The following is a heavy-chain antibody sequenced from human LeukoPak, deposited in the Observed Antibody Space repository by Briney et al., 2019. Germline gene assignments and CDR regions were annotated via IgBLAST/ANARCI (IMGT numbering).Heavy chain of an antibody. D-gene: IGHD3-10*01. V-gene: IGHV3-48*03. CDR2: ISSSGSTI. CDR1: GFTFSSYE. J-gene: IGHJ4*02. Sequence: GGSLRLSCAASGFTFSSYEMNWVRQAPGKGLEWASYISSSGSTIYYADSVKGRFTISRDNAKNSLYLQMNSLRAEDTAVYYCAASTVRGRFDYWGQGTLVTVSS. CDR3: AASTVRGRFDY.